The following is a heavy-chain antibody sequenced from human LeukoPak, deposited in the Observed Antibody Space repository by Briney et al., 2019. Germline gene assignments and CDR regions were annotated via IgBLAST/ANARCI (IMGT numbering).Heavy chain of an antibody. CDR2: ISNSRGSTT. J-gene: IGHJ1*01. CDR1: GFTLGDYY. D-gene: IGHD3-22*01. V-gene: IGHV3-11*01. Sequence: GGSLRLSCAASGFTLGDYYVSWIRQAPGKGLEWVSYISNSRGSTTYYAGSVKGRFTNSRDSAKNSLYLQMNSLRADDTAVYYCATYSSLNRREFQYWGQGTLLTVSS. CDR3: ATYSSLNRREFQY.